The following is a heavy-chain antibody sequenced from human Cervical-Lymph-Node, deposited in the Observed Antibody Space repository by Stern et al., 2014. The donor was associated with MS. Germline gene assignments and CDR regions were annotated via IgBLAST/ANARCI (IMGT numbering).Heavy chain of an antibody. CDR3: AKDDRWSFDY. J-gene: IGHJ4*02. CDR2: ISFDGSKK. D-gene: IGHD2-15*01. Sequence: QVQLVQSGGGVVQPGGSLTLPCAASGFSLSNHNMHWVRQAPGKGLEWVTIISFDGSKKSYADSVMGRFTVSRDNSENTLFLHMNSLRAEDTAVYYCAKDDRWSFDYWGQGTLVAVSS. CDR1: GFSLSNHN. V-gene: IGHV3-30*18.